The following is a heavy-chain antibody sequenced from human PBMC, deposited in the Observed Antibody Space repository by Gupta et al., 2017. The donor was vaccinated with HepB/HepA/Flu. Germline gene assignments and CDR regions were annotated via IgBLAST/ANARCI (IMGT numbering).Heavy chain of an antibody. V-gene: IGHV3-53*01. CDR2: SHADGRT. CDR1: GLAVSGAS. CDR3: AGLFDFWSGFPPDGFDI. D-gene: IGHD3-3*01. J-gene: IGHJ3*02. Sequence: EVQLSESVAGLIKPGGSLRLACAAAGLAVSGASRSWVRQAPGGGLECVSVSHADGRTYYTDSVTGRFTISRDFSKNTLYLDMNSLRDGDTAVYYCAGLFDFWSGFPPDGFDIWGQGTWVTVSS.